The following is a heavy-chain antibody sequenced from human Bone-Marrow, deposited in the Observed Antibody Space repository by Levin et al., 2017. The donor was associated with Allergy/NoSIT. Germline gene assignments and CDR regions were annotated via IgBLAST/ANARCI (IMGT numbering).Heavy chain of an antibody. D-gene: IGHD2-2*01. CDR1: NYSINSDFH. CDR2: IDPSGNT. Sequence: ASETLSLTCAVSNYSINSDFHWGWIRQPPGKGLEWIGSIDPSGNTYYNPSLKSRVTISMDTSENQFSLRLTSVTAADTAVYYCARTLGYCSSDGCYYYFDSWGQGTLVTVSS. CDR3: ARTLGYCSSDGCYYYFDS. J-gene: IGHJ4*02. V-gene: IGHV4-38-2*01.